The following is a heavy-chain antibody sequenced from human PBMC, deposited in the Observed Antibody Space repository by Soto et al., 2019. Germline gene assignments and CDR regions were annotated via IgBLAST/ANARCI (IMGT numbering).Heavy chain of an antibody. Sequence: EASVKVSCKASGGTFSSYAISWVRQAPGQGLEWMGGIIPIFGTANYAQKFQGRVTITADESTSTAYMELSSLRSEDTAVYYCARDGSGSYYESYYYYGMDVWG. D-gene: IGHD1-26*01. CDR2: IIPIFGTA. CDR1: GGTFSSYA. V-gene: IGHV1-69*13. J-gene: IGHJ6*02. CDR3: ARDGSGSYYESYYYYGMDV.